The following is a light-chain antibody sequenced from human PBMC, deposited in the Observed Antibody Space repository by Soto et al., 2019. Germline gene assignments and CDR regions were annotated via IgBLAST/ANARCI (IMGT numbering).Light chain of an antibody. V-gene: IGLV2-14*01. J-gene: IGLJ2*01. CDR2: DVS. Sequence: SALTQPASVSGSPGQSITLSCTGTGSDVGGYNYVSWYQQHPGKAPKVMIYDVSNRPSGVSNRFSGSKSGNTASLTISGLQAEDEADYYCSSYTSASTPLVFGGGTKVTVL. CDR3: SSYTSASTPLV. CDR1: GSDVGGYNY.